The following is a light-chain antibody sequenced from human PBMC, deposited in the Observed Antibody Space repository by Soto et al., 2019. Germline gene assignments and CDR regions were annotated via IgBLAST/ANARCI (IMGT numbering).Light chain of an antibody. J-gene: IGKJ1*01. Sequence: EIVLNQYTATLSLSPGESTTLSCRASQRCGGYLGWYQQKPGQAPRLLIYDASNRATGIPVRFSGSGSGTDYTLTITNLEPEAVAIYECHQRSHWPWTFGQGTKVDIK. CDR2: DAS. CDR3: HQRSHWPWT. V-gene: IGKV3-11*01. CDR1: QRCGGY.